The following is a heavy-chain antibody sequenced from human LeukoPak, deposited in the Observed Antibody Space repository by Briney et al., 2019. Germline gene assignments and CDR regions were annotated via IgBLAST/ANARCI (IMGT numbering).Heavy chain of an antibody. V-gene: IGHV3-7*01. D-gene: IGHD3-16*02. J-gene: IGHJ4*02. CDR3: ARIPYFYVWGSYRTPYYFDY. Sequence: GGSLRLSCAASGFTFSSYWMSWVRQAPGNGLEWVANIKQDGSEKYYVDSVKGRFTISRDNAKNSLYLQMNSLRAEDTAVYYCARIPYFYVWGSYRTPYYFDYWGQGTLVTVSS. CDR1: GFTFSSYW. CDR2: IKQDGSEK.